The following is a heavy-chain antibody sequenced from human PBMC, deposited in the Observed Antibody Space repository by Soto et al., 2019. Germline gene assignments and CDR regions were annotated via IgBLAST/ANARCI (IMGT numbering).Heavy chain of an antibody. CDR3: AKDIYVGYYYGMDV. V-gene: IGHV3-9*01. CDR2: ISWNSGSI. CDR1: GFTFDDYA. J-gene: IGHJ6*02. Sequence: GGSLRLSCAASGFTFDDYAMHWVRQAPGKGLEWVSGISWNSGSIGYADSVKGRFTISRDNAKNSLYLQMNSLRAEDTALYYCAKDIYVGYYYGMDVWGQGTTVTVSS. D-gene: IGHD1-26*01.